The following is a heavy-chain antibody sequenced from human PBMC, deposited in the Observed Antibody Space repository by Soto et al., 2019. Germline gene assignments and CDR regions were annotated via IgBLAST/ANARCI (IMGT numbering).Heavy chain of an antibody. CDR3: ARDLGYLHWFAP. CDR1: GGSISSYY. D-gene: IGHD2-15*01. Sequence: PSETLSLTCTVSGGSISSYYWSWIRQPPGKGLEWIGYIYYSGSTNYNPSLKSRVTISVDTSKNQFSLKLSSVTAADTAVYYCARDLGYLHWFAPWGQGTLVTVSS. V-gene: IGHV4-59*01. J-gene: IGHJ5*02. CDR2: IYYSGST.